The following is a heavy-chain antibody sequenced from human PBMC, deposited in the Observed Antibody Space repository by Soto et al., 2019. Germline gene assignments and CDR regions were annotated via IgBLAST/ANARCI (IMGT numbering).Heavy chain of an antibody. CDR1: GGTFSSYA. V-gene: IGHV1-69*01. D-gene: IGHD2-15*01. J-gene: IGHJ1*01. CDR2: IIPIFGTA. CDR3: ARDLCGRSCSEYFQH. Sequence: QVQLVQSGAEVKKPGSSVKVSCKASGGTFSSYAISWVRQAPGQGLEWMGGIIPIFGTANYAQKFQGRVTITADESTSTAYMELSSLRSEDTAVYYWARDLCGRSCSEYFQHWGQGTLVTVSS.